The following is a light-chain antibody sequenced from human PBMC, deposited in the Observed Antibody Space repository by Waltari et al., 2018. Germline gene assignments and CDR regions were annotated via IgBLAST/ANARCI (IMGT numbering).Light chain of an antibody. J-gene: IGKJ2*01. CDR2: KAS. V-gene: IGKV1-5*03. Sequence: DIQMTQSPSTLSASVGDSVTITCRASQSISSWLAWYQQKPGKAPKLLIDKASSLESGVPSRFSGSGSGTEFTLTISSLQPEDFATYYCQQSYSTPPTFGQGTKLEIK. CDR1: QSISSW. CDR3: QQSYSTPPT.